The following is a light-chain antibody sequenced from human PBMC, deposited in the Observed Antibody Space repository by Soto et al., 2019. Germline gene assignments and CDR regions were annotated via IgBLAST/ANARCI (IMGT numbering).Light chain of an antibody. CDR2: EVT. V-gene: IGLV2-8*01. J-gene: IGLJ2*01. CDR1: SSDVGGYNY. Sequence: QSVLTQPPSASGSPGQSVTISCTGTSSDVGGYNYVSWYQQYPGRAPKLMIYEVTKRPSGVPDRFSGSKSGNTASLTVSGLQAEDEADYYCSSYTSSSTLVVFGGGTKLTVL. CDR3: SSYTSSSTLVV.